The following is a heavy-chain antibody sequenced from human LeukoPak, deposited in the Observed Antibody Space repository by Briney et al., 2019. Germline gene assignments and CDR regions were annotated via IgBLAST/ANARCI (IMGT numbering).Heavy chain of an antibody. J-gene: IGHJ4*02. CDR3: AREFNGDYGDYFDY. CDR1: GYTFTGYY. CDR2: INPNSGGT. D-gene: IGHD4-17*01. Sequence: ASVKVSCTASGYTFTGYYMHWVRQAPGQGLEWMGWINPNSGGTNYAQKFQGWVTMTRDTSISTAYMELSRLRSDDTAVYYCAREFNGDYGDYFDYWGQGTQVTVSS. V-gene: IGHV1-2*04.